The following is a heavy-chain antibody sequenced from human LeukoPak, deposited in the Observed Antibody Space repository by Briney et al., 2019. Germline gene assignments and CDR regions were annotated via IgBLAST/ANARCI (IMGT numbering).Heavy chain of an antibody. CDR1: GYTFTGYY. Sequence: ASVKVSCKASGYTFTGYYMHWVRQAPGQGLEGMGWINPNSGGTNYAQKFQGWVTMTRDTSISTAYMELSRLRSDDTAVYYCAVAQGYSSSWYGWFDPWGQGTLVTVSS. J-gene: IGHJ5*02. CDR2: INPNSGGT. CDR3: AVAQGYSSSWYGWFDP. D-gene: IGHD6-13*01. V-gene: IGHV1-2*04.